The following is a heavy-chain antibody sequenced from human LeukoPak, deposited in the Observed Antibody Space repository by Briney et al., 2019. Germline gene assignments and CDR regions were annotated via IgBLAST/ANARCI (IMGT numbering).Heavy chain of an antibody. CDR3: ARDFYGPYYYYGMDV. D-gene: IGHD2/OR15-2a*01. CDR1: GFNFSSYW. Sequence: TGGSLRLSCTASGFNFSSYWMSWVRQAPGKGLEWVANIKQDGSEKYYVDSVKGRFTISRDNAKNSLYLQMNSLRAEDTAVYYCARDFYGPYYYYGMDVWGQGTTVTVSS. CDR2: IKQDGSEK. V-gene: IGHV3-7*05. J-gene: IGHJ6*02.